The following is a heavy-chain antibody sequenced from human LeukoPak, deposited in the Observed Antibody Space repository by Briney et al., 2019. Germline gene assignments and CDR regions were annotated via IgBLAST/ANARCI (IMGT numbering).Heavy chain of an antibody. D-gene: IGHD3-10*01. J-gene: IGHJ6*02. CDR2: ISSSSSYI. Sequence: PGGSLRLSCAASGFTFSSYSMNWVRQAPGKGLEWVSSISSSSSYIYYADSVKGRFTISRDNAKNSLYLQMNSLRAEDTAVYYCARDRGPDDYYYYGMDVWGQGTTVTVSS. CDR3: ARDRGPDDYYYYGMDV. V-gene: IGHV3-21*01. CDR1: GFTFSSYS.